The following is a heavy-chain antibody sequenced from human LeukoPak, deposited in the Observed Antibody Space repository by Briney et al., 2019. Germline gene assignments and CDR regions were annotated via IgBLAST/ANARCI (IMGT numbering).Heavy chain of an antibody. J-gene: IGHJ6*02. V-gene: IGHV3-21*01. D-gene: IGHD2-2*02. CDR2: ISSSSRYI. CDR1: GFTFSSYS. CDR3: ASEFCSSTSCYTGGMDV. Sequence: GGSLRLSCAASGFTFSSYSTTWVRQAPGKGLEWVSSISSSSRYIYYADSVKGRFTISRDNAKNSLYLQMNSLRAEDTAVYYCASEFCSSTSCYTGGMDVWGQGTTVTVSS.